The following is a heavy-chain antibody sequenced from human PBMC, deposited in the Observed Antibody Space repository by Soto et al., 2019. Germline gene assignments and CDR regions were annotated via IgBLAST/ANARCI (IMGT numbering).Heavy chain of an antibody. V-gene: IGHV4-31*02. J-gene: IGHJ4*02. CDR2: ITYSGNT. CDR1: GGSVSSVGYY. D-gene: IGHD2-8*01. CDR3: VRGGSCTNGVCSVFDY. Sequence: LSLTCTVSGGSVSSVGYYWSWIRQHPGKGLEWIGYITYSGNTYYNPSLESRVTMSADTSKNQFSLKLSSVTAADTAVYFCVRGGSCTNGVCSVFDYWGQGTLVTVSS.